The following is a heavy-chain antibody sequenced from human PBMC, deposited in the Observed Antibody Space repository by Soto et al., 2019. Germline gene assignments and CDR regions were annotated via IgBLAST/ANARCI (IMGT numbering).Heavy chain of an antibody. CDR3: ARDGLDVSRTTVRHGALDI. Sequence: QVQLVQSGAEVKKPGSSVKVSCKASGGSFSTYGISWVRQAPGQGLEWMGGFIPVFTTAKYAQKFQGRVSITADESTYTAYMEVSSLRSEDTAVYFCARDGLDVSRTTVRHGALDIWGQGTVVTVSS. D-gene: IGHD4-17*01. V-gene: IGHV1-69*01. CDR1: GGSFSTYG. CDR2: FIPVFTTA. J-gene: IGHJ3*02.